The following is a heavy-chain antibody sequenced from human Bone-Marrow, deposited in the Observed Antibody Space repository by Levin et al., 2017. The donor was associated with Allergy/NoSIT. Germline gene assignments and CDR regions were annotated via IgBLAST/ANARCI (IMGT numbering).Heavy chain of an antibody. J-gene: IGHJ1*01. Sequence: GGSLRLSCVGSGFTFSYEWMSWARQFPGKGLEWLTDIRQDSGDIKYVDSVRGRFTVSRDNAKNSVYLEMNNLRADDTAVYFCSTSSRSRAWSHWGLGTLVIVSS. CDR1: GFTFSYEW. D-gene: IGHD5-24*01. CDR3: STSSRSRAWSH. CDR2: IRQDSGDI. V-gene: IGHV3-7*01.